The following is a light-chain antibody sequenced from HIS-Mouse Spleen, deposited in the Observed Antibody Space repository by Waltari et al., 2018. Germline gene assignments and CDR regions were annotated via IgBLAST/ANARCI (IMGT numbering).Light chain of an antibody. Sequence: QSVLTQPPSVSAAPGQKVTISCSGSSSNIGNNYVSWYQQPPGTAPKLLIYDNNQRPSGLPDRFSGSKSGTSATLGITGLQTGDEADYYCGTWDSSLSAWVFGGGTKLTVL. J-gene: IGLJ3*02. CDR1: SSNIGNNY. CDR3: GTWDSSLSAWV. V-gene: IGLV1-51*01. CDR2: DNN.